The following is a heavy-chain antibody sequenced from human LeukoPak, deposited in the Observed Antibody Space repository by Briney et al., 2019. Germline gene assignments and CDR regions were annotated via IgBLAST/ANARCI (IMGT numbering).Heavy chain of an antibody. Sequence: PGGSLRLSCAASGFTFSSYSMNWVRQAPGKGLEWVSSISSSSSYIYYADSVKGRFTISRDNAKNSLYLQMNSLRAEDTAVYYCARDLTGTVPWEPHYFDFWGQGTLVTVSS. CDR2: ISSSSSYI. D-gene: IGHD1-20*01. CDR1: GFTFSSYS. V-gene: IGHV3-21*01. J-gene: IGHJ4*02. CDR3: ARDLTGTVPWEPHYFDF.